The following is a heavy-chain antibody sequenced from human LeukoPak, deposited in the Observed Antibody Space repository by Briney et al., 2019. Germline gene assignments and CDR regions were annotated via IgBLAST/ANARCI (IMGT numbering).Heavy chain of an antibody. Sequence: GGSLRLSCAASGFTVSSNYMSWVRQAPGKGLECVSLIYSGGSTYYTDSVKGRFTISRDNSKITLFLQMYSLRAEDTAVYYCARGLSGYFDYWGQGSLVTVSS. CDR2: IYSGGST. CDR3: ARGLSGYFDY. CDR1: GFTVSSNY. V-gene: IGHV3-53*01. J-gene: IGHJ4*02.